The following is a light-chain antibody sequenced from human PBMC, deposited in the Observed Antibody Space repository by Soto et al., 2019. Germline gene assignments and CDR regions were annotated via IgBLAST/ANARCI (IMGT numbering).Light chain of an antibody. V-gene: IGLV2-14*01. J-gene: IGLJ3*02. Sequence: QSALTQPASVSGSPGQSITISCIGTSSDVGGYNYVSWYQQHPGKAPKLMIYEVSNRPSGVSNRFSGSKSGNTASLTISGLQAEDEAEYYCNSYTKSSTLNWVFGGGTKLTVL. CDR1: SSDVGGYNY. CDR3: NSYTKSSTLNWV. CDR2: EVS.